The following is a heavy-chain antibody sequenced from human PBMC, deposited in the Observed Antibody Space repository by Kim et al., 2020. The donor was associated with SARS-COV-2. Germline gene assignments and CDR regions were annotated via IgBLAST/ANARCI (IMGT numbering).Heavy chain of an antibody. CDR1: GGTFSSYA. D-gene: IGHD2-8*01. Sequence: SVKVSCKASGGTFSSYAISWVRQAPGQGLEWMGGIIPIFGTANYAQKFQGRVTITADESTSTAYMELSSLRSEDTAVYYCARTVLMVYAIIADYYFDYWGQGTLVTVSS. CDR3: ARTVLMVYAIIADYYFDY. CDR2: IIPIFGTA. V-gene: IGHV1-69*13. J-gene: IGHJ4*02.